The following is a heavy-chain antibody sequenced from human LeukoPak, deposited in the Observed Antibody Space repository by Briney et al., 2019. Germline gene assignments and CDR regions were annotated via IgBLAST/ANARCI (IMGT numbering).Heavy chain of an antibody. V-gene: IGHV1-8*01. D-gene: IGHD3-3*01. CDR3: ARGPLNYDFWSGFTSRAFDI. CDR2: MNPNSGNT. Sequence: ASVKVSCTASGGTFTSYDINWVRQATGQGLEWMGWMNPNSGNTGYAQKFQGRVTMTRNTSISTAYMELSSLRSEDTAVYYCARGPLNYDFWSGFTSRAFDIWGQGTMVTVSS. J-gene: IGHJ3*02. CDR1: GGTFTSYD.